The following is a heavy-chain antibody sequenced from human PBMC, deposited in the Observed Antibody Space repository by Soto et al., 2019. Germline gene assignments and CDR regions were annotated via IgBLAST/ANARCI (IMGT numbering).Heavy chain of an antibody. CDR1: GFTVSSNY. V-gene: IGHV3-66*01. CDR2: IYSGGST. CDR3: ARENPYSSSWYRYFDY. Sequence: PGGSPRLSCAASGFTVSSNYMSWVRQAPGKGLEWVSVIYSGGSTYYADSVKGRFTISRDNSKNTLYLQMNSLRAEDTAVYYCARENPYSSSWYRYFDYWGQGTLVTVSS. J-gene: IGHJ4*02. D-gene: IGHD6-13*01.